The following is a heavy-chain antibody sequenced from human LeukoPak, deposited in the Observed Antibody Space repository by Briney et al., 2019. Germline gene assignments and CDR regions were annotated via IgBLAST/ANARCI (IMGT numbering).Heavy chain of an antibody. D-gene: IGHD6-25*01. Sequence: ASVKVSCKASGYTFTSYDINWVRQATGQGLEWMGWMNPNSGNTGYAQKFQGRVTITRNTSISTAYMELSSLRSEDTAVYYCARGSALPYYYYYMDVWGKGTTVTVSS. CDR1: GYTFTSYD. J-gene: IGHJ6*03. CDR2: MNPNSGNT. CDR3: ARGSALPYYYYYMDV. V-gene: IGHV1-8*03.